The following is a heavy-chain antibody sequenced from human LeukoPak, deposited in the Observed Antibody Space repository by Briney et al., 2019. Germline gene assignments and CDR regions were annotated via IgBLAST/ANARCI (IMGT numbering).Heavy chain of an antibody. D-gene: IGHD4-17*01. CDR3: TRVFPMTTVETPAGYYYYGMDV. V-gene: IGHV3-49*03. CDR2: IRSKAYGGTT. J-gene: IGHJ6*02. Sequence: GGSLRLSCTASGFTFGDYAMSWFRQAPGKGLEWVGFIRSKAYGGTTEYAASVKGRFSISRDDSKSIAYLQMNSLKNEDTAVYYCTRVFPMTTVETPAGYYYYGMDVWGQGTTVIVSS. CDR1: GFTFGDYA.